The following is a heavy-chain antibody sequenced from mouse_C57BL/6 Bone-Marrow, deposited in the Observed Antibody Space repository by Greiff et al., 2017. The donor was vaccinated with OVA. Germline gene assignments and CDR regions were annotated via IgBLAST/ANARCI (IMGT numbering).Heavy chain of an antibody. CDR1: GYAFSSSW. V-gene: IGHV1-82*01. D-gene: IGHD1-1*01. Sequence: VQLQQSGPELVKPGASVKISCKASGYAFSSSWMNWVKQRPGKGLEWIGRIYPGDGDTNYNGKFKGKATLTADKSSSTAYMQLSSLTSEDSAVYFCARWGYYYGSSFDYGGQGTTLTVSS. CDR3: ARWGYYYGSSFDY. J-gene: IGHJ2*01. CDR2: IYPGDGDT.